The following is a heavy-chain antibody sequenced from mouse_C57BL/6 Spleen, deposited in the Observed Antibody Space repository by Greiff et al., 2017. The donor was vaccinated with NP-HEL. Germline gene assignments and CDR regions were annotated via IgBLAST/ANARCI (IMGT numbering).Heavy chain of an antibody. CDR2: IYPRSGNT. CDR3: AVITTDAMDY. Sequence: QVQLQESGAELARPGASVKLSCKASGYTFTSYGISWVKQRTGQGLEWVGEIYPRSGNTYYNEKFKGKATLTADKSSSTAYMELRSLTSEDSAVYFCAVITTDAMDYWGQGTSVTVSS. D-gene: IGHD1-1*01. V-gene: IGHV1-81*01. J-gene: IGHJ4*01. CDR1: GYTFTSYG.